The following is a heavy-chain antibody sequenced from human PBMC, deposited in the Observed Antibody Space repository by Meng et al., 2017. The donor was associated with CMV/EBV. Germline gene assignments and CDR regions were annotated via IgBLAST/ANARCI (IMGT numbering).Heavy chain of an antibody. D-gene: IGHD2-2*01. CDR2: ISSSSSYI. V-gene: IGHV3-21*01. CDR3: ARPLGYCSSTSCYGRVNWFDP. CDR1: YS. Sequence: YSLTWVRQAPGKWLDWVSSISSSSSYIYYADSVKGRFTISRDNAKNSLYLQMNSLRAEDTAVYYCARPLGYCSSTSCYGRVNWFDPWGQGTLVTVSS. J-gene: IGHJ5*02.